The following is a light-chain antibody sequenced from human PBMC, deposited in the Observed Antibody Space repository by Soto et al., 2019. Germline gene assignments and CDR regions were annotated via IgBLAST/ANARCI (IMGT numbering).Light chain of an antibody. CDR1: SSDVGGYNY. V-gene: IGLV2-11*01. Sequence: QSALTQPRSVSGSPGQSVTISCTGTSSDVGGYNYVSWYQQHPGKAPKLMIYDVSKRPSGVPDRFSGSKSGNTASLTISGRQAEDEAEYYCCSYAGSYTLVFGGGTKLTVL. CDR2: DVS. CDR3: CSYAGSYTLV. J-gene: IGLJ2*01.